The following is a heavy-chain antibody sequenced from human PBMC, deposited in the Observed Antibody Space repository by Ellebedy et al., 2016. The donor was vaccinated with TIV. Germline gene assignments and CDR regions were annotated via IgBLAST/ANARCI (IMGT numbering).Heavy chain of an antibody. Sequence: GESLKISCAASGFTFTDYAMHWVRQAPGKGLEWISYISSSGYNIQYADSVKGRFTISRDNAKNSLYLQMNTLRAEDTAVYYCARGGYSYGLYYYYGMDVWGQGTTVTVSS. D-gene: IGHD5-18*01. CDR1: GFTFTDYA. CDR3: ARGGYSYGLYYYYGMDV. V-gene: IGHV3-11*04. CDR2: ISSSGYNI. J-gene: IGHJ6*02.